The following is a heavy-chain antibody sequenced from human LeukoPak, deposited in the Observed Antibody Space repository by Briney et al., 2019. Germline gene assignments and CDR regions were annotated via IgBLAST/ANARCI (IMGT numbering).Heavy chain of an antibody. J-gene: IGHJ5*02. CDR1: GYSISSGYY. D-gene: IGHD3-10*01. CDR2: IYHSGST. Sequence: SETLSLTCTVSGYSISSGYYWGWIRQPPGKGLEWIGSIYHSGSTYYNPSLKSRVTISVDTSKNQFSLKLSSVTAADTAVYYCARDITMVRGVTLSNWFDPWGQGTLVTVSS. V-gene: IGHV4-38-2*02. CDR3: ARDITMVRGVTLSNWFDP.